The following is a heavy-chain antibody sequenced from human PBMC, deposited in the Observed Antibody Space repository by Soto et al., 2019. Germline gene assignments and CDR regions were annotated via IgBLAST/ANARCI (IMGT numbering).Heavy chain of an antibody. J-gene: IGHJ6*02. D-gene: IGHD3-3*01. CDR3: ARVIEADFWSGYSGSGMDV. Sequence: GGSLRLSCAASGFTFSDYYMSWIRQAPGEGLEWVSYISSSSSYTNYADSVKGRFTISRDNAKNSLYLQMNSLRAVDTAVYYCARVIEADFWSGYSGSGMDVWGQGTTVTVSS. CDR1: GFTFSDYY. V-gene: IGHV3-11*06. CDR2: ISSSSSYT.